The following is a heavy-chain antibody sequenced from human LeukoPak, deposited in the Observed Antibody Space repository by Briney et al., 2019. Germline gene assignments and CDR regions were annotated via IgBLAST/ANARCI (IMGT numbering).Heavy chain of an antibody. V-gene: IGHV3-73*01. CDR1: GFTFSGSA. CDR3: AKLPNLFVVVPAAILGSYYSYHMDV. Sequence: GGSLRLSCAASGFTFSGSAMHWVRQASGEGLEWVGRIRSKANSYATAYAASVKGRFTISRDDSKNTAYLQMNSLKTEDTAVYYCAKLPNLFVVVPAAILGSYYSYHMDVWGKGTTVTVSS. D-gene: IGHD2-2*02. J-gene: IGHJ6*03. CDR2: IRSKANSYAT.